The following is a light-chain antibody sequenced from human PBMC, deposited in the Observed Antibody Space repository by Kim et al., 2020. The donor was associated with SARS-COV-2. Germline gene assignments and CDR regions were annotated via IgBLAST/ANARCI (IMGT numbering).Light chain of an antibody. J-gene: IGLJ2*01. CDR1: SLRKYY. V-gene: IGLV3-19*01. CDR2: GKY. CDR3: SSRDTTGDLVV. Sequence: ALGRTARLTCQGDSLRKYYATWYQQRPGQAPTLVLYGKYDRPSGIPDRFSGSASGNTASLIITGAQAEDEGDYYCSSRDTTGDLVVFGGGTQLTVL.